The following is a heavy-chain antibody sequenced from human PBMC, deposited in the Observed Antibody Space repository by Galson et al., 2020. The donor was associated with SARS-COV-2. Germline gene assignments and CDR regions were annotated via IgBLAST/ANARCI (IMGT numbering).Heavy chain of an antibody. D-gene: IGHD3-16*01. V-gene: IGHV1-69*13. J-gene: IGHJ6*03. CDR2: IIPIFGTA. CDR3: ARAAWGIGVYYYYYMDV. CDR1: GGTFSSYA. Sequence: SVKVSCKASGGTFSSYAISWVRQAPGQGLEWMGGIIPIFGTANYAQKFQGRVTITADESTSTAYMELNSLRSEDTAVYYCARAAWGIGVYYYYYMDVWGKGTTVTVSS.